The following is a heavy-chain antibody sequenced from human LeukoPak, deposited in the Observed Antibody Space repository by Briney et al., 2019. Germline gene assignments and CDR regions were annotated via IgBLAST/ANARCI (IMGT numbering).Heavy chain of an antibody. J-gene: IGHJ4*02. V-gene: IGHV3-23*01. D-gene: IGHD3-10*01. CDR2: ISGSGHNT. CDR3: AKWREGTMVYFDY. Sequence: GESLRLSCAASGFTFSSYAMTWVRQAPGKGLEWVCAISGSGHNTYYADSVKGRFTISRDNSKNTVYLQMNSLRAEDTALYYCAKWREGTMVYFDYWGQGTLVTVSS. CDR1: GFTFSSYA.